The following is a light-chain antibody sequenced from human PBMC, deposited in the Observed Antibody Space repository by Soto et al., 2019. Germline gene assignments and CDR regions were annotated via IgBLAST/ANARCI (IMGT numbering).Light chain of an antibody. V-gene: IGKV4-1*01. Sequence: DIVMTQSPDSLAVSLGERATINCKSSQSVLYSPNNKNYLAWYQQKPGQPPNLLIYWASTRESGVPDRFSGSGSGTDFTLTISSLQAEDVAVYYCQQYYSTPQTFGQGTKVDIK. CDR2: WAS. CDR3: QQYYSTPQT. J-gene: IGKJ1*01. CDR1: QSVLYSPNNKNY.